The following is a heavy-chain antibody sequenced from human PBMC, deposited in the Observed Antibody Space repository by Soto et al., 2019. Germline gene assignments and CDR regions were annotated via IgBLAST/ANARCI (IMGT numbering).Heavy chain of an antibody. V-gene: IGHV3-23*01. J-gene: IGHJ6*02. CDR2: ISGSDGTT. D-gene: IGHD3-10*01. CDR1: GFIFSDYA. CDR3: AKVIGGSESYWGGSHYYYALDV. Sequence: EVQLLESGGGLTQPGGSLRLSCAASGFIFSDYAMYWVRQAPGKGLEWFSVISGSDGTTYYADSVRARFTMSRDNSRNTIYLQMMSLRAEDTAVYYCAKVIGGSESYWGGSHYYYALDVWGQGTTVTVSS.